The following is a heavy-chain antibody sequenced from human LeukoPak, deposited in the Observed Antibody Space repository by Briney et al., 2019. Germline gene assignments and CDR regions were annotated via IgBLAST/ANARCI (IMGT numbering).Heavy chain of an antibody. CDR2: IYTSGST. J-gene: IGHJ4*02. Sequence: SETLSLTCTVPGGSISSYYWSWIRQPPGKGLEWIGYIYTSGSTNYNSSLKSRVTISVDTSKNQFSLKLSSVTAADTAVYYCARQGSSSSGMSDYFDYWGQGTLVTVSS. V-gene: IGHV4-4*09. D-gene: IGHD6-6*01. CDR3: ARQGSSSSGMSDYFDY. CDR1: GGSISSYY.